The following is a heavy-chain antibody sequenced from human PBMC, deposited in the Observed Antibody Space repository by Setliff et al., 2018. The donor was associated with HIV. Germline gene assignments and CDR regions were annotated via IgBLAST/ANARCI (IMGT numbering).Heavy chain of an antibody. CDR3: AKDPGSVYSYYFDY. Sequence: SVKVSCKASGGTFSSYAISWVRQAPGQGLEWMGGIIPIFGTTNYAQKFQGRVTITADESTNTAYMELSSLRPEDTAVYYCAKDPGSVYSYYFDYWGQGTLVTVSS. V-gene: IGHV1-69*13. D-gene: IGHD3-22*01. J-gene: IGHJ4*02. CDR2: IIPIFGTT. CDR1: GGTFSSYA.